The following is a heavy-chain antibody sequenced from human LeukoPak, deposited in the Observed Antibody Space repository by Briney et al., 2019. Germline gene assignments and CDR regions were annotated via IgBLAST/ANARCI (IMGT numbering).Heavy chain of an antibody. CDR1: GGSVSNSRDY. CDR2: RHYSGST. V-gene: IGHV4-61*01. CDR3: ARDKWFGSSRAFDM. D-gene: IGHD3-10*01. J-gene: IGHJ3*02. Sequence: PSETLSLTCTISGGSVSNSRDYWDWIRQPPGTGLEWIGYRHYSGSTKYNASLKSRVTISVDTSKNQLSLKLRSVTAADTAVYYCARDKWFGSSRAFDMWGQGTMVTVSS.